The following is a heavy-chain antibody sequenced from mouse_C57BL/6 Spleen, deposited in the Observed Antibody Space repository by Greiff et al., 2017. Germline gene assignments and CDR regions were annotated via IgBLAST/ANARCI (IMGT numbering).Heavy chain of an antibody. V-gene: IGHV1-82*01. Sequence: QVQLQQSGPELVKPGASVKISCKASGYAFSSSWMNWVKQRPGKGLEWIGRIYPGDGDTNYNGKFKGKATLTADKSSSTAYMQLSSLTSEDSAVYFCAYGNYGYWYFDVWGTGTTVTVS. CDR2: IYPGDGDT. CDR3: AYGNYGYWYFDV. J-gene: IGHJ1*03. CDR1: GYAFSSSW. D-gene: IGHD2-1*01.